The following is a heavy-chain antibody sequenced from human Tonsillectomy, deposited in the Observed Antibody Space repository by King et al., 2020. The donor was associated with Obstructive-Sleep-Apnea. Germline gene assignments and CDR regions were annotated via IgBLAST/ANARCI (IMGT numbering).Heavy chain of an antibody. Sequence: EQLVQSGGGLVQPGGSLRLSCAASGVTFRSYAMSWVRQAPGKGLEWVSAISDSGGSTYDADSVKGRFTISRDNSKNTLYLQMNSLRAEDTAVYCCAKIDYGDYVSFDYWGQGTLVTVSS. CDR1: GVTFRSYA. J-gene: IGHJ4*02. CDR2: ISDSGGST. D-gene: IGHD4-17*01. V-gene: IGHV3-23*04. CDR3: AKIDYGDYVSFDY.